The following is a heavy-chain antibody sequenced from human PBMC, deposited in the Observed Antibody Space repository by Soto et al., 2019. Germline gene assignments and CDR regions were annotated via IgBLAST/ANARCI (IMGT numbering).Heavy chain of an antibody. CDR1: KFTFSNYN. Sequence: EVQLVESGGGLVQPGGSLRLSCAASKFTFSNYNMNWVRQAPGKGLEWVSYISSSESTIYYADSVKDRFVIYRDNAKNSLYLKMNSLRDEDTAVYYCARGDSSGWDFDYWGQGTLVTVSS. J-gene: IGHJ4*02. V-gene: IGHV3-48*02. CDR3: ARGDSSGWDFDY. CDR2: ISSSESTI. D-gene: IGHD6-19*01.